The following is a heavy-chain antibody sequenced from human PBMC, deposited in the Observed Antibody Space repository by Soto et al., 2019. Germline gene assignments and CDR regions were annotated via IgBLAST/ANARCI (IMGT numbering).Heavy chain of an antibody. CDR3: ARRYGVYFDY. V-gene: IGHV4-59*08. J-gene: IGHJ4*02. Sequence: SETLSLTCTVSGGSISSYYWSWIRQPPGKGLEWIGYIYYSGSTNYNPSLKSRVTISVDTSKNQFSLKLSSVTAADTAVYYCARRYGVYFDYWGPGTLVTVSS. D-gene: IGHD4-17*01. CDR1: GGSISSYY. CDR2: IYYSGST.